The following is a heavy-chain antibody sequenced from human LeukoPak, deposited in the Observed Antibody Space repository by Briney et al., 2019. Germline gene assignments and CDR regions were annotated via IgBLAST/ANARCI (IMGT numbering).Heavy chain of an antibody. V-gene: IGHV3-23*01. CDR1: GFTFSSYA. J-gene: IGHJ4*02. D-gene: IGHD1-26*01. CDR2: ISSSGSGGNT. Sequence: GGSLRLSCAASGFTFSSYAMSWARQAPGKGLEWVSGISSSGSGGNTYYADFVKGRFTISRDSSKNTLFLQMNTLRAEDTAIYYCAKYGPQDSGSSHFDYWGQGALVTVSS. CDR3: AKYGPQDSGSSHFDY.